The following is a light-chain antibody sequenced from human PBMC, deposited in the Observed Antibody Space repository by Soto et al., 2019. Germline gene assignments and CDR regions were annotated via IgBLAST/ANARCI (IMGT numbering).Light chain of an antibody. CDR3: SSYTSRSTPV. CDR2: ADN. V-gene: IGLV1-40*01. CDR1: SSNIGAGYD. Sequence: QAVVTQTPSVSGAPGQKITMSCTGSSSNIGAGYDVHWYQQIPGAAPRLLIYADNNRPSGVPDRFSASKSGTSASLAITGLQGEDEANYYCSSYTSRSTPVFGGGTKLTVL. J-gene: IGLJ2*01.